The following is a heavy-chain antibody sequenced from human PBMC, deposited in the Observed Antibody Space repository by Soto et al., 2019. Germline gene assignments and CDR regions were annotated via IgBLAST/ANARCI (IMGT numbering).Heavy chain of an antibody. CDR1: GYTFTSYA. Sequence: ASVKVSCKASGYTFTSYAMHWVRQAPGQRLEWMGWINAGNGNTKYSQKFQGRVTITRDTSASTAYMELSSLRSEDTAVYYCARSSANLGYCSSTSCYVYFDYWGQGSLVTVSS. CDR3: ARSSANLGYCSSTSCYVYFDY. J-gene: IGHJ4*02. CDR2: INAGNGNT. V-gene: IGHV1-3*01. D-gene: IGHD2-2*01.